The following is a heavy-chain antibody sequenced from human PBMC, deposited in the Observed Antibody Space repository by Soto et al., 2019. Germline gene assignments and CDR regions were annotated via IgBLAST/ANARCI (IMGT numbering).Heavy chain of an antibody. D-gene: IGHD6-19*01. Sequence: GGSLRLSSAASGFTFSSYAMSWVRQAPGKGLEWVSAISGSGGSTYYADSVKGRFTISRDNSKNTLYLQMNSLRAEDTAVYYCAKDQAQWLIPVDAFDIWGQGTMVTVS. CDR3: AKDQAQWLIPVDAFDI. CDR1: GFTFSSYA. J-gene: IGHJ3*02. CDR2: ISGSGGST. V-gene: IGHV3-23*01.